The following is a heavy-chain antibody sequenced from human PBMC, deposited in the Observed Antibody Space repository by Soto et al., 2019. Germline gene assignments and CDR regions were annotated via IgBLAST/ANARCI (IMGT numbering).Heavy chain of an antibody. CDR1: GFTFSSYS. J-gene: IGHJ5*02. CDR2: ISSSSSTI. V-gene: IGHV3-48*02. CDR3: ARDLTDSILWHDPNWFDP. Sequence: EVQLVESGGGLVQPGGSLRLSCAASGFTFSSYSMNWVRQAPGKGLEWVSYISSSSSTIYYADSVKGRFTSSRDNAKNSLYLQMNSQRDEDKAVYYCARDLTDSILWHDPNWFDPWGQGTLVTVSS. D-gene: IGHD2-21*01.